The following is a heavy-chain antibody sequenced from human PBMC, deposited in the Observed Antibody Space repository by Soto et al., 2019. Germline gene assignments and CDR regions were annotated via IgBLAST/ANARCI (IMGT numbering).Heavy chain of an antibody. V-gene: IGHV1-2*02. D-gene: IGHD6-13*01. Sequence: ASVKVSCKASGYTFTGYYMHWVRQAPGQGLEWMGWINPNSGGTNYAQKFQGRVTMTRDTSISTAYMELSRLRSDDTTVYYCARGIIAAAGTKGGNYWGQGTLVTVSS. CDR2: INPNSGGT. CDR1: GYTFTGYY. J-gene: IGHJ4*02. CDR3: ARGIIAAAGTKGGNY.